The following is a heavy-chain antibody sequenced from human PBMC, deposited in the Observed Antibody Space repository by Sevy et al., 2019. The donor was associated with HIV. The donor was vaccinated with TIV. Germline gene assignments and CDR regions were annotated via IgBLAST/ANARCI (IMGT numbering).Heavy chain of an antibody. Sequence: GGSLRLSCAASGFTFSSYWMHWVRQAPGKGLVWVSGISADGSRTVYEDSVKGRSTISRDNAKNTLYLQMNSLRAEDTAVYYCARDFKHTGWGQGTLVTVSS. CDR1: GFTFSSYW. V-gene: IGHV3-74*01. CDR3: ARDFKHTG. D-gene: IGHD2-8*02. J-gene: IGHJ4*02. CDR2: ISADGSRT.